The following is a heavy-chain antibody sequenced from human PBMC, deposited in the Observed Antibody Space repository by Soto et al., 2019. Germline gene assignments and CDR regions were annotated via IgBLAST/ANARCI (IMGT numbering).Heavy chain of an antibody. V-gene: IGHV3-30*18. J-gene: IGHJ4*02. CDR2: LGYDGSNK. Sequence: GGSLRLSCAASGFTFSTCVMHWVRQAPGKGLEWVVVLGYDGSNKFYADSVKGRFTISRDNPKNTLYLQMNSLRAEDTAVYYCANGAYYDFWSGPTEDYWGQGTLVTVSS. D-gene: IGHD3-3*01. CDR1: GFTFSTCV. CDR3: ANGAYYDFWSGPTEDY.